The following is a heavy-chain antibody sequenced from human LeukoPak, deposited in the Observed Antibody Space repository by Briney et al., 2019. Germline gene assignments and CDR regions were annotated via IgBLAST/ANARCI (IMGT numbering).Heavy chain of an antibody. CDR3: ARDRIVKGLTAEYFQH. CDR2: INPNSGGT. J-gene: IGHJ1*01. CDR1: GYTFTGYY. V-gene: IGHV1-2*02. Sequence: GASVKVSCKASGYTFTGYYMHWVRQAPGQGLEWMGWINPNSGGTNYAQKFQGRVTMTRDTSISTAYMELSRLRSDDTAVYYCARDRIVKGLTAEYFQHWGQGTLVTVSS. D-gene: IGHD2-15*01.